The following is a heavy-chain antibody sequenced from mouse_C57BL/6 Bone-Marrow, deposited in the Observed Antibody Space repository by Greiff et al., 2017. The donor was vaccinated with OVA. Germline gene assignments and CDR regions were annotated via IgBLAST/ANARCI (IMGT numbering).Heavy chain of an antibody. Sequence: DVKLVESGAELVRPGASVKLSCTASGFNIKDDYMHWVKQRPEQGLEWIGWIDPENGDTEYASKFQGKATITADTSSNTAYLQLSSLTSEDTAVYYCTSYGNFDYWGQGTTPTVSS. CDR1: GFNIKDDY. CDR3: TSYGNFDY. CDR2: IDPENGDT. V-gene: IGHV14-4*01. J-gene: IGHJ2*01. D-gene: IGHD2-1*01.